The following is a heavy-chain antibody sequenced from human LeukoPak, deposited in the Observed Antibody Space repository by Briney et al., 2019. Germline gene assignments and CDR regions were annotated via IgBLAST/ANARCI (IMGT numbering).Heavy chain of an antibody. J-gene: IGHJ4*02. V-gene: IGHV4-39*01. CDR1: GGSISSSPYY. D-gene: IGHD6-19*01. CDR2: IYYSGST. CDR3: ARHASVDGNWPRPLDY. Sequence: PSETLSLTCTVSGGSISSSPYYWGWIRQPPGKGLEWIGNIYYSGSTYYNPSLKTRVTISVDTSKNQFSLKLTSVTAADTAVYYCARHASVDGNWPRPLDYWGEGSLVTVSS.